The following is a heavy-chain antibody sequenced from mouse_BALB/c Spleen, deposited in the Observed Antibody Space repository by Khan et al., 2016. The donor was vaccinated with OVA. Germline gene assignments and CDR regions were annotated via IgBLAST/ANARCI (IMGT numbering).Heavy chain of an antibody. D-gene: IGHD2-3*01. CDR2: INYSGST. J-gene: IGHJ4*01. V-gene: IGHV3-2*02. CDR3: ARDGSRYNYAIDY. CDR1: GYSITSDYA. Sequence: EVQLQESGPGLVNPSQSLSLTCTATGYSITSDYAWNWIRQFPGNKLEWMGYINYSGSTNYNPALKSRISFTRDTSKNQFFLQLNSVTTEDTATFYCARDGSRYNYAIDYWGQGTSVTVSS.